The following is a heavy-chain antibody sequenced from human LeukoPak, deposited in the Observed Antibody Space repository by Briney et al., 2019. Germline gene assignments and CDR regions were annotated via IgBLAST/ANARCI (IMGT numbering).Heavy chain of an antibody. CDR2: IYTSGST. Sequence: SETLSLTCTVSGGSISSYYWSWIRQPAGKGLEWIGRIYTSGSTNYNPSLKSRVTMPVDTSKNQFSLKLSSVTAADTAVYYCARADPMIVVGENWFDPWGQGTLVTVSS. CDR1: GGSISSYY. D-gene: IGHD3-22*01. CDR3: ARADPMIVVGENWFDP. V-gene: IGHV4-4*07. J-gene: IGHJ5*02.